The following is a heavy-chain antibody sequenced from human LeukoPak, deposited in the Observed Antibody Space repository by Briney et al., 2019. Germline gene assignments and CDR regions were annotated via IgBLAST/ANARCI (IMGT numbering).Heavy chain of an antibody. CDR1: GGSISSYY. V-gene: IGHV4-59*08. J-gene: IGHJ4*02. CDR2: IYYSGST. CDR3: ARHVWLQPFDY. Sequence: SETLSLTCTVSGGSISSYYWSWIRQPPGKGLEWIGYIYYSGSTNYNPSLKSRVTVSVDTSKNQFSLKLSSVTAADTAVYYCARHVWLQPFDYWGQGTLVTVSS. D-gene: IGHD3-9*01.